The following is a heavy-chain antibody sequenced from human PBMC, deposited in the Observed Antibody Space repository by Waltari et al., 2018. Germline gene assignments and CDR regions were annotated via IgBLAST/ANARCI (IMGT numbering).Heavy chain of an antibody. V-gene: IGHV3-73*01. D-gene: IGHD1-26*01. CDR1: GFPFVAYP. Sequence: EVQLVESGGGLVQPGGSLKLSCQASGFPFVAYPFPWVPQASGKGLEWVGRIRNKPNNFATAYAASVKGRFIISRDDSKNTAYLQMNSLKTEDTAVYYCTRVDLVGDPTLGNFYYYGMDVWGQGTTVTVSS. CDR3: TRVDLVGDPTLGNFYYYGMDV. J-gene: IGHJ6*02. CDR2: IRNKPNNFAT.